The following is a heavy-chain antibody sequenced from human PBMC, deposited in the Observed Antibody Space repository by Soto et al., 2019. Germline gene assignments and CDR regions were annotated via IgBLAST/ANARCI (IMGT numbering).Heavy chain of an antibody. D-gene: IGHD3-10*01. CDR3: ARDICFGQSYFDS. CDR2: IYWDVDK. Sequence: PTNTVSRNCVDPGGRLIIKRKGVGWIRQPPGKALEWLALIYWDVDKRYSPSLKSRLTITKDTSKNQVVLTMTNMDPVDTATYYCARDICFGQSYFDSWGHGTLVTVSS. CDR1: GGRLIIKRKG. V-gene: IGHV2-5*02. J-gene: IGHJ4*01.